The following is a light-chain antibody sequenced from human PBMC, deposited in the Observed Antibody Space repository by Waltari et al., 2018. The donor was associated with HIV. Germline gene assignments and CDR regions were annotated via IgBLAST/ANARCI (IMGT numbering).Light chain of an antibody. V-gene: IGKV1-13*02. J-gene: IGKJ1*01. CDR1: QDISSA. Sequence: AIQLTQSPSSLSASVGDIVTITCRASQDISSALAWYQQKPGKTPKLLIYDASSLDSGVPSRFSGSGSGTDFTLTISSLQPEDIATYHCQQFNSYPRTFGQGTKVEIK. CDR2: DAS. CDR3: QQFNSYPRT.